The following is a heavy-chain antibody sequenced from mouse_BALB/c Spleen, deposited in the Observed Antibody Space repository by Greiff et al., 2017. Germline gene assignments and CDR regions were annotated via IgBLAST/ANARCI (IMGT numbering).Heavy chain of an antibody. Sequence: QVQLQQSGAELVKPGASVKLSCKTSGYTFTSYWIQWVKQRPGQGLGWIGEIFPGTGTTYYNEKFKGKATLTIDTSSSTAYMQLSSLTSEDSAVYFCAREGYDAWFAYWGQGTLVTVSA. D-gene: IGHD2-2*01. CDR1: GYTFTSYW. J-gene: IGHJ3*01. CDR3: AREGYDAWFAY. V-gene: IGHV1S132*01. CDR2: IFPGTGTT.